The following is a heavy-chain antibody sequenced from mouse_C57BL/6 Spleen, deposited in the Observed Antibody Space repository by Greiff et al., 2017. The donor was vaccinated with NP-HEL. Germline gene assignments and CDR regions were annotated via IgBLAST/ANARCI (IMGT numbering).Heavy chain of an antibody. CDR3: ARSYYGSSYNAIDY. V-gene: IGHV2-6*03. D-gene: IGHD1-1*01. CDR1: GFSLTSYG. J-gene: IGHJ4*01. Sequence: VMLVESGPGLVAPSQSLSITCTVSGFSLTSYGVHWVRQPPGKGLEWLVVIWSDGSTTYNSALKSRLSISKDNSKSQVFLKMNSLQTDDTAMYYCARSYYGSSYNAIDYWGQGTSVTVSS. CDR2: IWSDGST.